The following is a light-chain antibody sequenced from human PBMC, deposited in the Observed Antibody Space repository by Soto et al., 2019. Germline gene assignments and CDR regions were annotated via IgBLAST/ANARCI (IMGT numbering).Light chain of an antibody. Sequence: QSALTQPPSASGSPGQSVTISCTGTSSDVGGYNYVSWYQQHPGKAPKLMIYEVSKRPSGVPDRFSGSKSGNTASLTVSGLQAEDEADYYCSSYAGSNNPVFGGGTKVTLL. V-gene: IGLV2-8*01. CDR2: EVS. CDR1: SSDVGGYNY. CDR3: SSYAGSNNPV. J-gene: IGLJ3*02.